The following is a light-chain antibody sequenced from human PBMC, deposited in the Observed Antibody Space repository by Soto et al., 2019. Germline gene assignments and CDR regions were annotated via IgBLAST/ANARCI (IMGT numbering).Light chain of an antibody. CDR1: EIIHRF. Sequence: DIQMTQSPSSLSPSVGDRVTITCRASEIIHRFSNWYQQRPGKAPSLLIYATSTLHRGVPSRFSASGSGTDFTLTISNLQPEDVATYYCQQSYSLPWTFGQGTKVEIK. CDR3: QQSYSLPWT. V-gene: IGKV1-39*01. J-gene: IGKJ1*01. CDR2: ATS.